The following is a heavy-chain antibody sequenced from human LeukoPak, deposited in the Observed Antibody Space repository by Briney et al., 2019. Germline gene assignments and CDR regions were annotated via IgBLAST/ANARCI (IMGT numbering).Heavy chain of an antibody. CDR1: GGSISSGDYY. J-gene: IGHJ4*02. CDR2: ISYSGNT. CDR3: ARTASGTTYYFDY. Sequence: SQTLSLTCTVSGGSISSGDYYWSWIRQPPGKGLEWIGFISYSGNTYYNPSLQSRVSVSVDTSKNHFSLKLTSVTAADTAVYYCARTASGTTYYFDYWGQGTLITVSS. V-gene: IGHV4-30-4*08. D-gene: IGHD1-1*01.